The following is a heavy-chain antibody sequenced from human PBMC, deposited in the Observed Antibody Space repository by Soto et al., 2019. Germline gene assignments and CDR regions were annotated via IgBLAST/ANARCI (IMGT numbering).Heavy chain of an antibody. CDR1: GYTFTTYG. J-gene: IGHJ4*02. D-gene: IGHD1-1*01. CDR2: ISAYNGHT. Sequence: QVQLVQSGAEVKKPGASVKVSCKASGYTFTTYGITWLRQAPGQGPEWMGWISAYNGHTKYAENLQGRVTMTTETSTSTAYMELTSLRSADTALYYCARRDGNYFDYWGQGTVVTVSS. V-gene: IGHV1-18*01. CDR3: ARRDGNYFDY.